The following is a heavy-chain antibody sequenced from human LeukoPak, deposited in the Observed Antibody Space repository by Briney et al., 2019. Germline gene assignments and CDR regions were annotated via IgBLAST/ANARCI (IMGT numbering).Heavy chain of an antibody. CDR2: IIPIFGTA. D-gene: IGHD2-2*01. CDR1: GGTFSSYA. J-gene: IGHJ6*03. CDR3: AKSPHCSSTSCPDSYYYYYMDV. V-gene: IGHV1-69*05. Sequence: GASVKVSCKASGGTFSSYAISWVRQAPGQGLEWMGGIIPIFGTANYAQKFQGRVTITTDESTGTAYMELSSLRSEDTAVYYCAKSPHCSSTSCPDSYYYYYMDVWGKGPRSPSP.